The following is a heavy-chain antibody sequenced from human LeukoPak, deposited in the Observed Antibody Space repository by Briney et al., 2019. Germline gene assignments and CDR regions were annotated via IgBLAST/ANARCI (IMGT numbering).Heavy chain of an antibody. CDR2: IYYSGSA. D-gene: IGHD5-18*01. Sequence: SETLSLTCTVSGGSISGFYWGWIRQPPGKGLEWIGFIYYSGSANYNPSLKSRVTISVETSKNQFSLKLSSVTAADTAVYYCATTGYRGFDIWGQGTMVTVSS. J-gene: IGHJ3*02. CDR3: ATTGYRGFDI. CDR1: GGSISGFY. V-gene: IGHV4-59*01.